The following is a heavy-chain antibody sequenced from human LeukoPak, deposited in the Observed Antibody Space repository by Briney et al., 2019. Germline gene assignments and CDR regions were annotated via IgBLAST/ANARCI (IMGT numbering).Heavy chain of an antibody. CDR2: ISAYKGNT. J-gene: IGHJ6*03. CDR3: ARCGYCSSTSCYRRGGYYYYYMDV. V-gene: IGHV1-18*01. Sequence: GASVKVSCKASGYTFTSYGISWVRQAPGQGLEWMGWISAYKGNTNYAQKLQGRVTMTTDTSTSTAYMELRSLRSDDTAVYYCARCGYCSSTSCYRRGGYYYYYMDVWGKGTTVTVSS. D-gene: IGHD2-2*02. CDR1: GYTFTSYG.